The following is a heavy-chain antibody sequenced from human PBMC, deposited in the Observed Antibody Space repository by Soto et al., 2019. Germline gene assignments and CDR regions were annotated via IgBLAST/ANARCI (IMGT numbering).Heavy chain of an antibody. CDR2: ISYDGSNK. CDR1: GFTFSSYG. J-gene: IGHJ4*02. V-gene: IGHV3-30*18. D-gene: IGHD2-15*01. CDR3: AKVYEKGYCSGGSCHSRADRVVFDY. Sequence: GGSLRLSCAASGFTFSSYGMHWVRQAPGKGLEWVAVISYDGSNKYYADSVKGRFTISRDNSKNTLYLQMNSLRAGDTAVYYCAKVYEKGYCSGGSCHSRADRVVFDYWGQGTLVTVSS.